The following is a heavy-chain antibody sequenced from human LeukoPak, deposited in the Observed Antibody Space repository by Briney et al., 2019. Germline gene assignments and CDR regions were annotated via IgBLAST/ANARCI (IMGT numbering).Heavy chain of an antibody. Sequence: GASVKVSCKASGYTFTSYDINWVRQATGQGLEWMGWMNPNSGNTGYAQKFQGRVTITRNTSISTAYMELSSLRSEDTAVYYCARGVGYDFWSGYFNYYYYMDVWGKGTTVTVSS. D-gene: IGHD3-3*01. CDR2: MNPNSGNT. J-gene: IGHJ6*03. CDR1: GYTFTSYD. CDR3: ARGVGYDFWSGYFNYYYYMDV. V-gene: IGHV1-8*03.